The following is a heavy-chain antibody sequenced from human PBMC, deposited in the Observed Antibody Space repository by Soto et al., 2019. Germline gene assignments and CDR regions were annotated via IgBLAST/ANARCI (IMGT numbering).Heavy chain of an antibody. Sequence: GRSLRLSCAASGFTFSSYSMNWVRQAPGKGLEWVSYISSSSSTIYYADSVKGRFTISRDNAKNSLYLQMNSLRAEDTAVYYCARASPRVVVVPADMPIHYYYMDVWGKGTTVTVSS. J-gene: IGHJ6*03. V-gene: IGHV3-48*01. CDR3: ARASPRVVVVPADMPIHYYYMDV. D-gene: IGHD2-2*01. CDR2: ISSSSSTI. CDR1: GFTFSSYS.